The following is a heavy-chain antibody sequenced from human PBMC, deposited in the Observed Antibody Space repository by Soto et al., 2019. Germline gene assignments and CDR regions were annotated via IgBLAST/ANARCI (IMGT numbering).Heavy chain of an antibody. CDR1: GGSISSYY. D-gene: IGHD2-15*01. J-gene: IGHJ5*02. CDR3: ARCSGGSCYFGWFDP. CDR2: IYYSGST. Sequence: SETLSLTCTVSGGSISSYYWSWIRQPPGKGLEWIGYIYYSGSTNYNPSLKSRVTISVDTSKNQFSLKLSSVTAADTAVYYCARCSGGSCYFGWFDPWGQGTLVTVSS. V-gene: IGHV4-59*08.